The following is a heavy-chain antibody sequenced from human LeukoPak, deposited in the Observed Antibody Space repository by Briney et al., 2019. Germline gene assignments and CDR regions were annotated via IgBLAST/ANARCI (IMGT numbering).Heavy chain of an antibody. V-gene: IGHV1-46*01. CDR1: GYTFTSYY. Sequence: ASVKVSCKASGYTFTSYYMHWVRQASGQGLEWMGIINPSGGSTSYAQKFQGRVTMTRDTSTSTVYMELSSLRSEDTAVYYCARESGALRFLEWLYTKPYNWFDPWGQGTLVTVSS. CDR2: INPSGGST. J-gene: IGHJ5*02. D-gene: IGHD3-3*01. CDR3: ARESGALRFLEWLYTKPYNWFDP.